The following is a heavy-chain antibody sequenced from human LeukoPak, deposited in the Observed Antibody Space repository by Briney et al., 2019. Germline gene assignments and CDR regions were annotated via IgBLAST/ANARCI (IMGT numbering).Heavy chain of an antibody. J-gene: IGHJ6*02. CDR1: GGSISSSSYY. Sequence: SSETLSLTCTVSGGSISSSSYYWGWIRQPPGKGLEWIGSIYYSGSTYYNPSLKSRVTISVDTSKNQFSLKLSSVTAADTAVYYCARVGRQWLGYYYYGMDVWGQGTTVTVSS. CDR2: IYYSGST. V-gene: IGHV4-39*07. D-gene: IGHD6-19*01. CDR3: ARVGRQWLGYYYYGMDV.